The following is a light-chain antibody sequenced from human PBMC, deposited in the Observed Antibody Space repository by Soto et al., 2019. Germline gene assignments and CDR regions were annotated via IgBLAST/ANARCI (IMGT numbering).Light chain of an antibody. J-gene: IGKJ3*01. Sequence: DIQMTQSPTSLSASVGDRVTITCRASQVIRNFVAWYQQKPGKAPKLLIYAASTLQSGVPSRFSGSGSGTDFTLTINSLHPEDVATYSCQKYSSVPVFGPGTKVEIK. CDR1: QVIRNF. V-gene: IGKV1-27*01. CDR3: QKYSSVPV. CDR2: AAS.